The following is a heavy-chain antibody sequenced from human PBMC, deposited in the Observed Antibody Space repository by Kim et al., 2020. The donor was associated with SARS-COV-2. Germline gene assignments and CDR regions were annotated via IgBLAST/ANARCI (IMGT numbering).Heavy chain of an antibody. J-gene: IGHJ4*02. CDR3: AWGHSSGWLFFDY. Sequence: SVKVSCKASGGTFSSYAISWVRQAPGQGLEWMGGIIPIFGTANYAQKFQGRVTITADESTSTAYMELSSLRSEDTAVYYCAWGHSSGWLFFDYWGQGTLVTVSS. D-gene: IGHD6-19*01. V-gene: IGHV1-69*13. CDR1: GGTFSSYA. CDR2: IIPIFGTA.